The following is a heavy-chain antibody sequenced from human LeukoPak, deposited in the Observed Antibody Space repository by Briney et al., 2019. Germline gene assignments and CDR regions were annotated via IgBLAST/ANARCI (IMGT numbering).Heavy chain of an antibody. CDR3: ARDIAYSSGWSYEYFQH. CDR1: GYTFTSYG. CDR2: ISAYNGNT. Sequence: GASVKVSCKASGYTFTSYGISWVRQAPGQGLEGMGWISAYNGNTNYAQKLQGRVTMTTDTSTSTAYMELRSLRSDDTAVYYCARDIAYSSGWSYEYFQHWGQGTLVTVSS. J-gene: IGHJ1*01. D-gene: IGHD6-19*01. V-gene: IGHV1-18*01.